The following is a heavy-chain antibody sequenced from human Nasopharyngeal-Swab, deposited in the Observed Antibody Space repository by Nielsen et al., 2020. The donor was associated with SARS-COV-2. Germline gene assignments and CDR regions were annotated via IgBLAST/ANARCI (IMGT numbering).Heavy chain of an antibody. J-gene: IGHJ6*02. V-gene: IGHV4-34*01. D-gene: IGHD4-17*01. CDR3: ARGSVTGGDGMDV. CDR2: INHSGST. Sequence: RQAPGKGLEWIGEINHSGSTNYNPSLKSQVTISVDTSKNQFSLKLSSVTAADTAVYYCARGSVTGGDGMDVWGQGTTVTASS.